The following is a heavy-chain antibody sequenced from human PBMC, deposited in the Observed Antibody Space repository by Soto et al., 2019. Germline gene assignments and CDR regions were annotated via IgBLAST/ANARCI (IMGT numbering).Heavy chain of an antibody. J-gene: IGHJ4*02. V-gene: IGHV3-64*01. CDR2: ISSNGGTT. D-gene: IGHD1-7*01. Sequence: EVKLAESGGGMVQPGGSLRLSCVASGFTFSSHDMHWVRQAPGKGLEYVSSISSNGGTTYYGNSVKGRFTISRDNSKNTLSLQMGSLRAEDMAVYYCVRRVSGNYDYWGQGTLVTVSS. CDR3: VRRVSGNYDY. CDR1: GFTFSSHD.